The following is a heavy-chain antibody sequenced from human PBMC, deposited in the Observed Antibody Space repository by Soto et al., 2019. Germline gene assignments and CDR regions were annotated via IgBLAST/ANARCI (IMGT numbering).Heavy chain of an antibody. J-gene: IGHJ1*01. CDR3: ARAHLKGYSGYDSYFHH. Sequence: PSETLSLTCTVSGGSISSYYWSWIRQPPGKGLEWIGYIYYSGSTNYNPSLKSRVTISVDTSKNQFSLKLSSVTAADTAVYYCARAHLKGYSGYDSYFHHWGQLTPFPVSS. CDR1: GGSISSYY. D-gene: IGHD5-12*01. V-gene: IGHV4-59*01. CDR2: IYYSGST.